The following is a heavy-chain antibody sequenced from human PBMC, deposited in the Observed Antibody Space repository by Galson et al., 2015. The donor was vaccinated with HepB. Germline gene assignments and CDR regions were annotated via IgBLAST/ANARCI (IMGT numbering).Heavy chain of an antibody. CDR3: ARVHGDGYNYPVDY. D-gene: IGHD5-24*01. V-gene: IGHV1-3*04. J-gene: IGHJ4*02. CDR1: GYTFTNYP. CDR2: INTDNGYT. Sequence: SVKVSCKASGYTFTNYPMHWVRQAPGQRLEWMAWINTDNGYTKYSRKLQGRVTITRDTSASTAYMELSSLRSEDTAVYYCARVHGDGYNYPVDYWGQGTLVTVSS.